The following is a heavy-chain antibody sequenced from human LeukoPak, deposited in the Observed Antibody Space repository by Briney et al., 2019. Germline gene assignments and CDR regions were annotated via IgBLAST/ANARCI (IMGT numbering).Heavy chain of an antibody. CDR1: GLTFSTPA. D-gene: IGHD2/OR15-2a*01. V-gene: IGHV1-58*02. CDR3: AAETYIQGCCNFDV. CDR2: IVVGNGNT. J-gene: IGHJ3*01. Sequence: SVKVSCKTSGLTFSTPAIQWVRQARGRSLEWMGWIVVGNGNTRYAQKLQERLTITRDMSTSTAYMELSSLRSEDTAVYYCAAETYIQGCCNFDVWGQGTLITVSS.